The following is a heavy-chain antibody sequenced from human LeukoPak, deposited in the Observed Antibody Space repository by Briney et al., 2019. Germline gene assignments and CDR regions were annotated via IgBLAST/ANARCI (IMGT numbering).Heavy chain of an antibody. J-gene: IGHJ3*02. Sequence: GGSLRLSCAASGFTFDDYGMSWVRQAPGKGLEWVSGINWNGGSTGYADSVKGRFTISRDNAKNSLYLQMNSLRAEDTALYYCAKGIGIVVVNDAFDIWGQGTMVTVSS. CDR1: GFTFDDYG. CDR2: INWNGGST. CDR3: AKGIGIVVVNDAFDI. D-gene: IGHD3-22*01. V-gene: IGHV3-20*04.